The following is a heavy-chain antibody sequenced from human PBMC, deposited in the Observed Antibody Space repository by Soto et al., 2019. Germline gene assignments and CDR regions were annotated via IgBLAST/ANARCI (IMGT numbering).Heavy chain of an antibody. CDR2: MYYSGST. J-gene: IGHJ5*01. V-gene: IGHV4-31*03. Sequence: QVQLRESGPGLVKPSQTLSLTCPVSGGSINSGGYYWNWIRQHPGKGREWIGYMYYSGSTYYNPFLRSRVIISADTSENHFSLKLSSVTAADTAVYFCARGYRQSGYSSSWVLDSLGQGTLVNVSS. D-gene: IGHD6-13*01. CDR1: GGSINSGGYY. CDR3: ARGYRQSGYSSSWVLDS.